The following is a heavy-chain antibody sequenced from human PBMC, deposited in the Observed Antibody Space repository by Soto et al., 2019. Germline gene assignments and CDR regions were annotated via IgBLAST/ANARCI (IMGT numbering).Heavy chain of an antibody. CDR1: GYTFTSYG. J-gene: IGHJ4*02. CDR3: ARASIVVVVAAIHYFDY. Sequence: SVKVSCKASGYTFTSYGISWVRQAPGQGLEWMGGIIPIFGTANYAQKFQGRVTITADESTSTAYMELSSLRSEDTAVYYCARASIVVVVAAIHYFDYWGQGTLVTVSS. CDR2: IIPIFGTA. D-gene: IGHD2-15*01. V-gene: IGHV1-69*13.